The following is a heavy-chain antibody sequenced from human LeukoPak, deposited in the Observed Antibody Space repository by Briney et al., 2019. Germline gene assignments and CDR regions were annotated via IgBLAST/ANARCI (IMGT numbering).Heavy chain of an antibody. CDR3: ARDGNSGSYYNY. D-gene: IGHD3-10*01. V-gene: IGHV4-31*03. Sequence: SETLSLTCTVSGASFNSDDQYWNWIRQSPGKGLEWIGYIYYSGSTYYNPSLKSRVTISVDTSKNQFSLKLSSVTAADTAVYYCARDGNSGSYYNYWGQGTLVTVSS. CDR2: IYYSGST. CDR1: GASFNSDDQY. J-gene: IGHJ4*02.